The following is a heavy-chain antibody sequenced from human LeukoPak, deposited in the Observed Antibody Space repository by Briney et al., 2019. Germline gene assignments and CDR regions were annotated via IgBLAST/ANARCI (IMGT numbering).Heavy chain of an antibody. V-gene: IGHV4-61*02. CDR1: GDSISSGSYY. Sequence: TLSLTCTVSGDSISSGSYYWSWIRQPAGKGLEWIGRIYTSGSTNYNPSLKSRVTMSVDTSKNQFSLKLSSVTAADTAVYYCARDRGSSGWNDHWGQGTLVTVSS. D-gene: IGHD6-19*01. CDR3: ARDRGSSGWNDH. J-gene: IGHJ5*02. CDR2: IYTSGST.